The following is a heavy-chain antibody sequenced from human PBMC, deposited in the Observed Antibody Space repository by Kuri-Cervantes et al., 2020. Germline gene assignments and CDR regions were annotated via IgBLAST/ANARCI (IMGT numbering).Heavy chain of an antibody. CDR2: IKQDGSEK. J-gene: IGHJ6*02. Sequence: GGSLRLSCAASGFTFSSYWMSWVRQAPGKGLEWVANIKQDGSEKCYVDSVKGRFTISRDNAKNSLYLQMNSLRVEDTAVYHCARGGPSSSWYYYYYGMDVWGQGTTVTVSS. V-gene: IGHV3-7*01. CDR1: GFTFSSYW. D-gene: IGHD6-13*01. CDR3: ARGGPSSSWYYYYYGMDV.